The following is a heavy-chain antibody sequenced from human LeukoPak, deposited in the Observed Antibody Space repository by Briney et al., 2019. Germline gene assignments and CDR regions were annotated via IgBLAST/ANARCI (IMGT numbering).Heavy chain of an antibody. D-gene: IGHD6-19*01. CDR3: AKDNRRHYTSGPNPDSLH. CDR2: ISWNSGSI. CDR1: GFAFNNYA. Sequence: GGSLRLSCAGSGFAFNNYAMHWVRQPPGKGLEWVSGISWNSGSIDYADSVKGRFTISRDNSKNSLYLQMNSLRVEDTAFYYCAKDNRRHYTSGPNPDSLHWGQGALVTVSS. V-gene: IGHV3-9*01. J-gene: IGHJ4*02.